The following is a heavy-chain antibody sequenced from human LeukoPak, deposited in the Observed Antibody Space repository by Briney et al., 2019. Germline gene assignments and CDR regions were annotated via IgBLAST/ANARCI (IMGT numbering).Heavy chain of an antibody. CDR2: ISYDGSNK. CDR1: GFTFSSYA. J-gene: IGHJ6*02. Sequence: GGSLRLSCAASGFTFSSYAMSWVRQAPGKGLEWVAVISYDGSNKYYADSVKGRFTISRDNSKNTLYLQMNSLRAEDTAVYYCARAGDSYCGGDCYPYYYGMDVWGQGTTVTVSS. D-gene: IGHD2-21*02. V-gene: IGHV3-30-3*01. CDR3: ARAGDSYCGGDCYPYYYGMDV.